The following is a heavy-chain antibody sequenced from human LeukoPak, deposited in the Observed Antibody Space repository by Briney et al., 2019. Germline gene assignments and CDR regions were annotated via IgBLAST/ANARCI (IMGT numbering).Heavy chain of an antibody. CDR3: AKASRYLGSGSYYRDAFDI. Sequence: GGSLRLSCAASGFTFSSYGMHWVRQAPGKGLEWVAVISFDGSNKYYADSVKGRFTVSRVNSKNTLYLQMNSLRAEDTAVYYCAKASRYLGSGSYYRDAFDIWGQGTMVTVSS. CDR2: ISFDGSNK. D-gene: IGHD3-10*02. CDR1: GFTFSSYG. V-gene: IGHV3-30*18. J-gene: IGHJ3*02.